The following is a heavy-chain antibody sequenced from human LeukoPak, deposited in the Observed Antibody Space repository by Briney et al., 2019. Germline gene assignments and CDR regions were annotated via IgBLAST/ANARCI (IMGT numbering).Heavy chain of an antibody. D-gene: IGHD2-21*01. Sequence: PSGTLSLTCAVSGGSISSSNWWSWIRQPPGKGLEWIGYIDYSGSTNYNPSLQSRVTISIDTSKNQFSLKLNSVTAADTAVYYCARLNGGGWGQGTLVTVSS. J-gene: IGHJ4*02. V-gene: IGHV4-59*08. CDR1: GGSISSSNW. CDR3: ARLNGGG. CDR2: IDYSGST.